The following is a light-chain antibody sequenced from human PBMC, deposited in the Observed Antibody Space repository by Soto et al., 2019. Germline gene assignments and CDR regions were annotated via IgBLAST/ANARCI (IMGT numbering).Light chain of an antibody. J-gene: IGKJ1*01. CDR3: QQYDTSPRT. Sequence: EIVLTQSPGTLSLSPVERATLSCRASQTLSSGYLAWYQQKPGQAPRILIYAASSRATGIPDRFSGSGSGTDFTLTISRLEPEDFAVYYCQQYDTSPRTFGQGTKVDIK. CDR2: AAS. CDR1: QTLSSGY. V-gene: IGKV3-20*01.